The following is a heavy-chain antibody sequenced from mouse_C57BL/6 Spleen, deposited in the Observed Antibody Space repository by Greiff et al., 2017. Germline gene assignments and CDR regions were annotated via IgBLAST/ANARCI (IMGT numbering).Heavy chain of an antibody. D-gene: IGHD1-1*01. Sequence: QVQLQQSGAELMKPGASVKLSCKATGYTFTGYWIEWVKQRPGHGLEWIGEILPGSGSTNYNEKFKGKATFTADTSSNTAYMQLSSLTTEDSAIYYCARGGLNYYGSSLGFDYWGQGTTLTVSS. CDR3: ARGGLNYYGSSLGFDY. J-gene: IGHJ2*01. CDR2: ILPGSGST. CDR1: GYTFTGYW. V-gene: IGHV1-9*01.